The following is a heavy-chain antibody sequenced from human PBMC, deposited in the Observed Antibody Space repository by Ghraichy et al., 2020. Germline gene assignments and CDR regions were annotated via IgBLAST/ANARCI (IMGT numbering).Heavy chain of an antibody. D-gene: IGHD3-22*01. CDR3: ARQPYYYDSSGPNYYYYGMDV. CDR1: GFTFSSYG. Sequence: GGSLRLSCAASGFTFSSYGMHWVRQAPGKRLEWVAVIWYDGSNKYYADSVKGRFTISRDNSKNTLYLQMNSLRAEDTAVYYCARQPYYYDSSGPNYYYYGMDVWGQGTTVTVSS. J-gene: IGHJ6*02. CDR2: IWYDGSNK. V-gene: IGHV3-33*01.